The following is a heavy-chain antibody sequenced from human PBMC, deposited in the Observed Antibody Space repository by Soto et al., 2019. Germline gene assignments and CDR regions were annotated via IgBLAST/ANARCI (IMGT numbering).Heavy chain of an antibody. J-gene: IGHJ4*02. D-gene: IGHD3-9*01. Sequence: LSLTCTVSGGSISSGGYYWSWIRQHPGKGLEWIGYIYYSGSTYYNPSLKSRVTISVDTSKNQFSLKLSSVTAADTAVYYCARSGPPTIRYPSNWGQGTLVTVSS. CDR2: IYYSGST. CDR1: GGSISSGGYY. CDR3: ARSGPPTIRYPSN. V-gene: IGHV4-31*03.